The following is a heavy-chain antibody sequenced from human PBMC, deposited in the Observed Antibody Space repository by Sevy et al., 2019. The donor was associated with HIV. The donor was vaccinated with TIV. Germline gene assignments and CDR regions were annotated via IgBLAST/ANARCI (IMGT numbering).Heavy chain of an antibody. D-gene: IGHD6-13*01. Sequence: GGSLRLSCVVSGYSFSSYAISWVRQAPGKGLEWVSTINGRGGSTYHPDSVKGRFTISRDNPKNTLFLQMLNLRADDAAIYYCERPSPRIAAAASAFYDTWGQGTLVTVSS. CDR3: ERPSPRIAAAASAFYDT. V-gene: IGHV3-23*01. CDR2: INGRGGST. CDR1: GYSFSSYA. J-gene: IGHJ5*02.